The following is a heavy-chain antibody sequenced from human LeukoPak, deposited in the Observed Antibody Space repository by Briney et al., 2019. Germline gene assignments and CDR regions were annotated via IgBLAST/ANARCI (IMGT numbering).Heavy chain of an antibody. V-gene: IGHV4-59*01. CDR3: ARGRGLVSSGWYYFDY. CDR1: GASISSYY. J-gene: IGHJ4*02. Sequence: PSETLSLTCTVSGASISSYYWSRIRQTPGKGLEWIGYMYYTESTNYNPSLKSRVTISVDPSKNQFSLKLTSVTAADTAVYYCARGRGLVSSGWYYFDYWGQGTLVTVSS. D-gene: IGHD6-19*01. CDR2: MYYTEST.